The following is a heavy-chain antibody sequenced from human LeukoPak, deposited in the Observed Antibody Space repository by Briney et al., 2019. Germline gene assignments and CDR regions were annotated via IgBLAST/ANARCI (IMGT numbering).Heavy chain of an antibody. J-gene: IGHJ5*02. CDR3: ARDLGQYYDTSDNWFDP. D-gene: IGHD3-22*01. CDR2: INSDGINT. V-gene: IGHV3-74*01. CDR1: GFTFSNYW. Sequence: GGSLRLPCAASGFTFSNYWRHWVRQAPGKGLVWVPRINSDGINTSYADSVKGRFTISRDNAKNTLNLQMNSLRAEDTAVYYCARDLGQYYDTSDNWFDPWGQGTLVTVSS.